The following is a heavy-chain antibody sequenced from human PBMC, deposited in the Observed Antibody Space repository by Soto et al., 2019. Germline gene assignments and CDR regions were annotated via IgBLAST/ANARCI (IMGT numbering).Heavy chain of an antibody. J-gene: IGHJ4*02. CDR1: GYTFTSYG. CDR2: ISAYNGNT. Sequence: GASLKVSCKASGYTFTSYGISWVRQAPGQGLEWMGWISAYNGNTNYAQKLQGRVTMTTDTSTSTAYMELRSLRSDDTAVYYCAKDQADYFWGSYLPYAYWGQGTLVTGSS. V-gene: IGHV1-18*01. CDR3: AKDQADYFWGSYLPYAY. D-gene: IGHD3-16*02.